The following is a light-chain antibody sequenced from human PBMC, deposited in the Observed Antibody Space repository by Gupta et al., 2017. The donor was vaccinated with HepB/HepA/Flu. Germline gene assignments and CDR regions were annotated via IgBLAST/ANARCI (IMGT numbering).Light chain of an antibody. CDR2: DAS. J-gene: IGKJ4*01. CDR3: QHRSNWPIT. V-gene: IGKV3-11*01. Sequence: EIVLTQSPATLSLSPGERATLSCRASQSVSRYLAWYQQKPGQAPRLLIYDASNRATGIPARFSGSGSGTEFTLTISSREPEDFAVYYCQHRSNWPITFGGGTKVEIK. CDR1: QSVSRY.